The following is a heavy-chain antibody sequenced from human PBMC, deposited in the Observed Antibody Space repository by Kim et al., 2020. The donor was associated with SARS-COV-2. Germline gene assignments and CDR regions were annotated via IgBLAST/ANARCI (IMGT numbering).Heavy chain of an antibody. CDR3: AKGFPLRGGDAEYFQD. J-gene: IGHJ1*01. CDR1: GSTFSNYG. Sequence: GGSLRLSCAASGSTFSNYGMHWVRQAPGKGLEWVALIWYDGYKRFYADSVKGRFTISRDNSKNTLFLQMNSLRAEDTAVYYCAKGFPLRGGDAEYFQDWGQGTLVTVSS. V-gene: IGHV3-33*06. D-gene: IGHD3-10*01. CDR2: IWYDGYKR.